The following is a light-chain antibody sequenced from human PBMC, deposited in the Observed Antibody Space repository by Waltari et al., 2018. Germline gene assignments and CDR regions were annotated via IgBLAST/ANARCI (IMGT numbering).Light chain of an antibody. CDR1: QSISSW. CDR2: KAS. V-gene: IGKV1-5*03. Sequence: DIQMTQSPSTLSATVGDSVTIPYRASQSISSWLAWYQQKPGKAPKLLIYKASSLESGVPSRFSGSGSGTEFTLTISSLQPDDFVTYYCQQYNSYWTFGQGTKVEIK. CDR3: QQYNSYWT. J-gene: IGKJ1*01.